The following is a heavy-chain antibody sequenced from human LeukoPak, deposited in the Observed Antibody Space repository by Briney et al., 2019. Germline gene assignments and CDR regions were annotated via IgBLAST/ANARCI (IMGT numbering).Heavy chain of an antibody. D-gene: IGHD3-16*02. CDR3: AKTNGYPNWFGP. Sequence: GGSLRLSCAASGFTVSRNYMTWVRQAPGKGLEWVSVIYSGGSTYYADSVKGRFTISRDNSKNTLYLQMNSLRVEDTAVYYCAKTNGYPNWFGPWGQGTLVTVSS. V-gene: IGHV3-66*01. CDR2: IYSGGST. CDR1: GFTVSRNY. J-gene: IGHJ5*02.